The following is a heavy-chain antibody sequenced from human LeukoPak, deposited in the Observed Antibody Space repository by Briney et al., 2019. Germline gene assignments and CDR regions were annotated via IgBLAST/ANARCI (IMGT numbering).Heavy chain of an antibody. CDR3: XXXXXXXXXXPRRDALDV. CDR1: GGSISYYY. Sequence: KASETLSLTCTVSGGSISYYYWSWIRQPPGKGLEWIGYIYYSGSTNYNPSLKSRVTISVDTSKNQFSLNLSSVTTADTAVYYCXXXXXXXXXXPRRDALDVWGQGTMVTASS. V-gene: IGHV4-59*01. J-gene: IGHJ3*01. CDR2: IYYSGST.